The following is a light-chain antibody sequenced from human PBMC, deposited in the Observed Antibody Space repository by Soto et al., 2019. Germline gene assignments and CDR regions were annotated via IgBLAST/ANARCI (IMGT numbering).Light chain of an antibody. Sequence: EIVFTQSPGTLALSPGQRAKLSCRASQSVSSNYLAWYQQKPGQAPRLLIYGASSRATGIPDRFSGSGSGTDFSLTIRGLKPDDFAVYYCQQYGSSGTFGQGTKADI. J-gene: IGKJ1*01. CDR3: QQYGSSGT. CDR2: GAS. V-gene: IGKV3-20*01. CDR1: QSVSSNY.